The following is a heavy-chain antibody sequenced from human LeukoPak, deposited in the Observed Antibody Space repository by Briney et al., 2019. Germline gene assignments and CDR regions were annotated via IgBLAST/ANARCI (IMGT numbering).Heavy chain of an antibody. CDR2: ISGSGGNT. J-gene: IGHJ4*02. Sequence: GGSLRLSCAASGFTFSSYAMTWVRQAPGKGLEWVSGISGSGGNTYYPDSVRGRFTISRDNSKNTLSLQMNSLRAEDTAVYYCANQRAGAVFYWGQGTLVTVSS. CDR3: ANQRAGAVFY. CDR1: GFTFSSYA. D-gene: IGHD6-13*01. V-gene: IGHV3-23*01.